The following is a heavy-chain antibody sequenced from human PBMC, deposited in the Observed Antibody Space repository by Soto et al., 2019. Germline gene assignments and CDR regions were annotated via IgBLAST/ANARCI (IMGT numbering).Heavy chain of an antibody. D-gene: IGHD2-15*01. V-gene: IGHV3-21*01. CDR3: ARLGGYCSGGSCPYGMDV. CDR1: GFTFISYS. CDR2: ISSSSSYI. Sequence: GWSLRLSCAASGFTFISYSMNWVRQAPGKGLEWVSSISSSSSYIYYADSVKGRFTISRDNAKNSLYLQMNSLRAEDTAVYYCARLGGYCSGGSCPYGMDVWGQGTTVTVSS. J-gene: IGHJ6*02.